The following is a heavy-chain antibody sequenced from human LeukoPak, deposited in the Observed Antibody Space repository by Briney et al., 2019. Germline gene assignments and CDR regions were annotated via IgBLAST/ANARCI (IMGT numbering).Heavy chain of an antibody. CDR1: GVTVSNNY. CDR2: MYSGGST. V-gene: IGHV3-53*01. CDR3: ATHYYDSSGYYYDHAFDI. Sequence: GGSLRLSCAASGVTVSNNYMNWVRQAPGKGLEWVSVMYSGGSTYYADSVTGRFTISRDNSKNTLYLQMNNLRAEDTAVYYCATHYYDSSGYYYDHAFDIWGQGTMVTVSS. D-gene: IGHD3-22*01. J-gene: IGHJ3*02.